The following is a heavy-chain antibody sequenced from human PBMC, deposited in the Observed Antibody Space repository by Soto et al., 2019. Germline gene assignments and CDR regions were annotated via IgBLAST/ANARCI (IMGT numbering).Heavy chain of an antibody. J-gene: IGHJ6*02. CDR3: ARDRDDYSNYYYGMDV. V-gene: IGHV3-48*02. CDR2: ISSSSSTI. D-gene: IGHD4-4*01. CDR1: GFTFSSYS. Sequence: GGSLRLSCAASGFTFSSYSMNWVRQAPGKGLEWVSYISSSSSTIYYADSVKGRFTISRDNAKDSLYLQMNSLRDEDTAVYYGARDRDDYSNYYYGMDVWGQGTTVTVSS.